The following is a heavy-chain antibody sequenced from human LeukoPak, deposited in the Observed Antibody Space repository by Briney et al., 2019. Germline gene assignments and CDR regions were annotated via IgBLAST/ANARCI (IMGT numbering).Heavy chain of an antibody. CDR3: ARRARSFYDSGSYHAGNWFDP. CDR2: ISHTGST. V-gene: IGHV4-34*01. D-gene: IGHD3-10*01. Sequence: GSLRLSCAASGFTFSSYAMSWVRQAPGKGLEWIGEISHTGSTNYNPSLKSRVTISVDTSKNQFSLKLSSVTAADTAAYYCARRARSFYDSGSYHAGNWFDPWGQGTLVTVSS. J-gene: IGHJ5*02. CDR1: GFTFSSYA.